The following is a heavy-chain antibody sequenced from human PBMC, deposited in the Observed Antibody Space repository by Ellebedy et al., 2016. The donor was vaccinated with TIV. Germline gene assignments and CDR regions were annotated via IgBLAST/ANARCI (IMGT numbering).Heavy chain of an antibody. J-gene: IGHJ3*01. V-gene: IGHV4-59*01. D-gene: IGHD5-12*01. Sequence: GSLRLSCTVPVGSISSYTWSWIRQPPGKGLEWIGYIYYSGSTNYNPSLKSRVTISIDTSKNQFSLNLSSVTAADTAVYYCARADIVETPDAFDVWGQGTMVTVSS. CDR2: IYYSGST. CDR1: VGSISSYT. CDR3: ARADIVETPDAFDV.